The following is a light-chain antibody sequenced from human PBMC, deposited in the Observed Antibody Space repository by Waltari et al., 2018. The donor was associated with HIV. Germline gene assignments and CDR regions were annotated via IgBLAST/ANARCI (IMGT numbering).Light chain of an antibody. CDR2: SNN. CDR1: SPNIGSNS. V-gene: IGLV1-44*01. CDR3: AAWDDSLNGPV. Sequence: QSVLTQSPSASGTPGQRVIISCSGSSPNIGSNSVNWYQQLPGTAPKLLIYSNNERPSGVPDRFSGSKSGTSASLATSGLQSEDEADYHCAAWDDSLNGPVFGGGTKLTVL. J-gene: IGLJ2*01.